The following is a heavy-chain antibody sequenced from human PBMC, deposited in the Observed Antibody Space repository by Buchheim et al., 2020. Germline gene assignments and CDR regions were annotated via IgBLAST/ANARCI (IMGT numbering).Heavy chain of an antibody. J-gene: IGHJ6*01. CDR1: GFTFSSYG. CDR2: IWYDGSNK. CDR3: ARDRTAEAYYYYYGMDV. V-gene: IGHV3-33*01. Sequence: QVQLVESGGGVVQPGRSLRLSCAASGFTFSSYGMHWVRQAPGKGLEWVAVIWYDGSNKYYADSVKGRFTISRDNSQNTLYLQMNSLRAEETAVYYCARDRTAEAYYYYYGMDVWGQGTT.